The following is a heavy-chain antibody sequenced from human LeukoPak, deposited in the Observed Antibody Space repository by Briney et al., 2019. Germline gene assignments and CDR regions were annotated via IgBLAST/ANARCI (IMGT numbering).Heavy chain of an antibody. Sequence: GGYLRLYCAASGFTFSSYGMHWVRQAPGKGLEWVAFIRYDGSNKYYADSVRGRFTISRDNSKNTLYLQMNSLRAEDTAVYYCAKAGLDYYDSSGYYNYRGAFDIWGQGTMVTVSS. CDR1: GFTFSSYG. CDR2: IRYDGSNK. J-gene: IGHJ3*02. D-gene: IGHD3-22*01. CDR3: AKAGLDYYDSSGYYNYRGAFDI. V-gene: IGHV3-30*02.